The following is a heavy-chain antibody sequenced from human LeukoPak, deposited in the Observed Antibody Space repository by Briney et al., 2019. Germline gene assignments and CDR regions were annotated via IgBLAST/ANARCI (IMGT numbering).Heavy chain of an antibody. D-gene: IGHD3-16*01. J-gene: IGHJ6*03. CDR1: GGSFSGYY. V-gene: IGHV4-34*01. Sequence: NPSETLSLTCAVYGGSFSGYYWSWIRQPPGQGLEWIGEINHSGSTNSNQSLKSRVTISVDASKNQFSLKLSSVTAADTAVYYCARGLPNWGAYYYYYMDVWGKGTTVTVSS. CDR3: ARGLPNWGAYYYYYMDV. CDR2: INHSGST.